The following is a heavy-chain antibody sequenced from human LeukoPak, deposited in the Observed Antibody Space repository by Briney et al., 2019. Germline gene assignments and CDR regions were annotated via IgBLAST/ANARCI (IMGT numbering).Heavy chain of an antibody. CDR1: GYTFTSYG. Sequence: ASVKVSFKASGYTFTSYGISWVRQATGQGLEWMGWISAYNGNTNYAQKLQGRVTMTTDTSTSTAYMELRSLRSDDTAVYYCARDDCSGGRCYLNDDAFDIWGQGTIVTVSS. J-gene: IGHJ3*02. CDR2: ISAYNGNT. CDR3: ARDDCSGGRCYLNDDAFDI. V-gene: IGHV1-18*01. D-gene: IGHD2-15*01.